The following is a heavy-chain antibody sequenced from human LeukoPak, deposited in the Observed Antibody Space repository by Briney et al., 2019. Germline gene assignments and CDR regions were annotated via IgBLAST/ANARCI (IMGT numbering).Heavy chain of an antibody. Sequence: GGSLRLSCAASGFNFDDYAMHWVRQAPGKGLEWVSGISWNSGSIGYADSVKGRFTISRDNAKNSLYLQMNSLRAEDTALYYCAKARGVVVVAAFFDYWGQGTLVTVSS. CDR2: ISWNSGSI. J-gene: IGHJ4*02. V-gene: IGHV3-9*01. CDR3: AKARGVVVVAAFFDY. D-gene: IGHD2-15*01. CDR1: GFNFDDYA.